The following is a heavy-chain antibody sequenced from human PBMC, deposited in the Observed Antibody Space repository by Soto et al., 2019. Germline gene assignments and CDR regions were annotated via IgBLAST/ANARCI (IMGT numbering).Heavy chain of an antibody. Sequence: QVQLVQSGAEVKKPGSSVKVSCKASGGTFSSYAISWVRQAPGQGLEWMGEIIPIFGTANYAQKFQGRVTITARESTSTADMELSSLSSEDTAVYYCARDRGPSSGYYPYWFDPWGQGTLVTVSS. CDR2: IIPIFGTA. V-gene: IGHV1-69*12. J-gene: IGHJ5*02. CDR1: GGTFSSYA. D-gene: IGHD3-22*01. CDR3: ARDRGPSSGYYPYWFDP.